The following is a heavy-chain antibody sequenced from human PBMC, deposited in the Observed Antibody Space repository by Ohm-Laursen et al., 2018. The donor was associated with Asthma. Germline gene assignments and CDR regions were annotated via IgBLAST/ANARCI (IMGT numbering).Heavy chain of an antibody. CDR3: AKDFSYDSSGYSS. V-gene: IGHV4-34*01. CDR1: GGSISSGGYY. D-gene: IGHD3-22*01. CDR2: INHSGST. J-gene: IGHJ4*02. Sequence: SDTLSLTCAVSGGSISSGGYYWSWIRQPPGKGLEWIGEINHSGSTNYNPSLKSRVTISVDTSKNQFSLKLSSVTAADTAVYYCAKDFSYDSSGYSSWGQGTLVTVSS.